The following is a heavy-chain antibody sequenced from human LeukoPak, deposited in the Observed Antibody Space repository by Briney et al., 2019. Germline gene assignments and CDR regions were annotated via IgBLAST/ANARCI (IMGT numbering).Heavy chain of an antibody. D-gene: IGHD2-2*02. J-gene: IGHJ4*02. CDR3: AKDLVPAAIRGFYY. Sequence: GGSLRLSCAASGFTFSSYAMSWVRQALGKGLEWVSAISGSGGSTYYADSVKGRFTISRDNSKNTLYLQMNSLRAEDTPVYYCAKDLVPAAIRGFYYWGQGTLVTVSS. CDR1: GFTFSSYA. V-gene: IGHV3-23*01. CDR2: ISGSGGST.